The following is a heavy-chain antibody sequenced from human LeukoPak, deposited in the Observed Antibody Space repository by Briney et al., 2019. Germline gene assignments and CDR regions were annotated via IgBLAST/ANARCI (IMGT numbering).Heavy chain of an antibody. J-gene: IGHJ4*02. CDR1: GFTFSGYA. CDR3: AKRGGYITTWQRTDTLDY. D-gene: IGHD3-16*01. Sequence: GGSLRLFCAASGFTFSGYAMSWVRQAPGKGLEWVSAISGSGDSTYYADSVKGRFTISRDNSKNTLYLQMSSLRAEDTAVYYCAKRGGYITTWQRTDTLDYWGQGTLVTVSS. V-gene: IGHV3-23*01. CDR2: ISGSGDST.